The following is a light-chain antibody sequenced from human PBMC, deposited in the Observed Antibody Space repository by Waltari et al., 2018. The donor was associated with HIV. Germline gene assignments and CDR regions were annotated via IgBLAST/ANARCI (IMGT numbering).Light chain of an antibody. CDR3: QQSYSTSWT. CDR1: QDIGNY. J-gene: IGKJ1*01. CDR2: AAS. Sequence: DIQMTTSPSSLSASVGDRATITCRASQDIGNYLNWYQQKPGRAPKVLIYAASSLQSGVPSRFSGSRSGTDFTLTISSLQPEDFATYYCQQSYSTSWTFGPGTKVEI. V-gene: IGKV1-39*01.